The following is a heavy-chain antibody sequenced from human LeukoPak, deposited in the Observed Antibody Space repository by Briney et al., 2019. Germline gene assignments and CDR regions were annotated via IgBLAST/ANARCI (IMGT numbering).Heavy chain of an antibody. CDR3: ARIYGSSSGFDY. V-gene: IGHV4-38-2*01. Sequence: SETLSLTCAVSGYSISSGYYWGWIRQPPGKGLECIGRMYHSGNTFYNPSLKSRVTLSVDTSKTQYSLKLSSVAAADTAIYYCARIYGSSSGFDYWGQGTLVTVSS. CDR2: MYHSGNT. J-gene: IGHJ4*02. CDR1: GYSISSGYY. D-gene: IGHD6-6*01.